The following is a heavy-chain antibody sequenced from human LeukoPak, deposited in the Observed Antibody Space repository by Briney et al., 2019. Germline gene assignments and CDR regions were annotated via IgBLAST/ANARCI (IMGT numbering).Heavy chain of an antibody. CDR1: GFTFSSYS. CDR2: ISSSSSYI. D-gene: IGHD3-10*01. Sequence: GGSLRLSCAASGFTFSSYSMNWVRQAPGKGLEWVSSISSSSSYIYYADSVKGRFTISRDNAKTSLYLQMNSLRAEDTAVYYCARDKVVRGASGWFDPWGQGTLVTVSS. CDR3: ARDKVVRGASGWFDP. V-gene: IGHV3-21*01. J-gene: IGHJ5*02.